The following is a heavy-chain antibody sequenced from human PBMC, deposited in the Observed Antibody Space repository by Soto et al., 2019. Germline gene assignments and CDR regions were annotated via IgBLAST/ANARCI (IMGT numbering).Heavy chain of an antibody. V-gene: IGHV1-8*01. J-gene: IGHJ5*02. CDR3: ARVGYSSGWS. CDR1: GYTFTSYD. Sequence: QVQLVQSGAEVKKPGASVKVSCKASGYTFTSYDINWVRQATGQGLEWMGWMNPNNDDAGYAQKFQGRVTMTRNTSISTAYMELRTLRSEATAVSYCARVGYSSGWSWGQGTLVTVSS. D-gene: IGHD6-19*01. CDR2: MNPNNDDA.